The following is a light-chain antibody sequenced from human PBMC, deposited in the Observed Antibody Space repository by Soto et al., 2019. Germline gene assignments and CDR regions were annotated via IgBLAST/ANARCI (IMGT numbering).Light chain of an antibody. CDR1: QSVSSN. V-gene: IGKV3-15*01. CDR3: QQYNNWLRT. Sequence: DIEMTQSPSTLSASLGDRATLSCRASQSVSSNLAWYQQKPGQAPRLLIYGASTRHTGIPARFRGSGSGTEFTLTISSLQSEDFAVYYCQQYNNWLRTFGQGTKVDIK. J-gene: IGKJ1*01. CDR2: GAS.